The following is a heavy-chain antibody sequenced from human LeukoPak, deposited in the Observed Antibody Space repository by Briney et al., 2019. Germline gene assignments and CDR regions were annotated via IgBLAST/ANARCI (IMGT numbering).Heavy chain of an antibody. CDR3: ARERRAVDINWFDS. J-gene: IGHJ5*01. Sequence: GGSLRLAWAAAGFTFSNYEMNWVRQAAGKGLEWVSYISSGRTIYYEDSVKGRFSISRDHAKNSLYLQMNSLRAEDTAVYYCARERRAVDINWFDSWGQGTLVTVSS. D-gene: IGHD3/OR15-3a*01. CDR2: ISSGRTI. V-gene: IGHV3-48*03. CDR1: GFTFSNYE.